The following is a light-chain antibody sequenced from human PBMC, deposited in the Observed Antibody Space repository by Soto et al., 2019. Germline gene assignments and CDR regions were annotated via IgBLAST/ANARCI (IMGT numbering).Light chain of an antibody. Sequence: HSVLTQPASVSGSPGQSITSSCTGTSSTVGGFNVVSWYQQHPGKAPKVIIYEGIKRPSGVSNRSSGSNSGSTASLTISGLQAEDEADYYCCSYVGATTYVFGTGTKVTVL. CDR2: EGI. CDR3: CSYVGATTYV. V-gene: IGLV2-23*01. J-gene: IGLJ1*01. CDR1: SSTVGGFNV.